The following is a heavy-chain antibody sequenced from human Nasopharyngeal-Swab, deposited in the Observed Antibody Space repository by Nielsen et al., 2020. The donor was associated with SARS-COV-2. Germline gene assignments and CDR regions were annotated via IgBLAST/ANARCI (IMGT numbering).Heavy chain of an antibody. V-gene: IGHV1-69*13. CDR1: GDTFNNNA. J-gene: IGHJ3*02. CDR2: IIPIYGTT. D-gene: IGHD3-22*01. Sequence: SVKVSCKASGDTFNNNAISWVRQAPGQGLEWMGGIIPIYGTTNRAQKFQGRLTITADDTTNTAYMELSSLRSEDTAVYYCARESLPSHYDDSRGYAGYAFDIWGQGTMVTVSS. CDR3: ARESLPSHYDDSRGYAGYAFDI.